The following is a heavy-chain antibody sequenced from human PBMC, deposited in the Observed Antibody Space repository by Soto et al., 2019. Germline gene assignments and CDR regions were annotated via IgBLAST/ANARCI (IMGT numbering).Heavy chain of an antibody. CDR3: AKDSVAGTRWYFDL. CDR1: GFTFSSYA. J-gene: IGHJ2*01. D-gene: IGHD6-19*01. Sequence: GGSLRLSCAASGFTFSSYAMSWVRRAPGKGLEWVSTIRGTAGSTYYADSVKGRFTISRDNSKNTLYLQMNSLRVEDTAVYYCAKDSVAGTRWYFDLWGRGTLVTVSS. V-gene: IGHV3-23*01. CDR2: IRGTAGST.